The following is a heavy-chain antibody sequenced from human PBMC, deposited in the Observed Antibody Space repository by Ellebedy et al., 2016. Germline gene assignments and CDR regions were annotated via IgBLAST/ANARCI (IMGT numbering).Heavy chain of an antibody. CDR3: ARGRYFDWLPYYFDY. D-gene: IGHD3-9*01. V-gene: IGHV5-51*01. CDR2: IYPGDSDT. Sequence: GGSLRLXXKGSGYSFTNYWIGWVRQMPGKGLEWMGIIYPGDSDTRYSPSFQGQVTISADKSISTAYLQWSSLKASDTAMYYCARGRYFDWLPYYFDYWGQGTLVTVSS. CDR1: GYSFTNYW. J-gene: IGHJ4*02.